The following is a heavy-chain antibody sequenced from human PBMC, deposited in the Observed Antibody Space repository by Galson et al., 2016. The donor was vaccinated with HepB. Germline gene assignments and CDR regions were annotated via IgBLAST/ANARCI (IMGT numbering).Heavy chain of an antibody. CDR1: GFPFSSYP. CDR2: GSNK. Sequence: SLRLHCAASGFPFSSYPMHWVRRAPGKGLEWVADGSNKYYVDSVKGRFTISRDNSKNTLYLQMNGPRAEYTAVYYCTRVLIVYSSWSRNNYYYYGMDVWGRGTTVTFSS. D-gene: IGHD6-19*01. V-gene: IGHV3-30-3*01. J-gene: IGHJ6*02. CDR3: TRVLIVYSSWSRNNYYYYGMDV.